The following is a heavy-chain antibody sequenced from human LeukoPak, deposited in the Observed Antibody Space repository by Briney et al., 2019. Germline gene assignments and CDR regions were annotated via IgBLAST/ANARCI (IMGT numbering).Heavy chain of an antibody. V-gene: IGHV1-2*02. CDR2: INPNSGGT. CDR3: TREDY. J-gene: IGHJ4*02. CDR1: GYTFTGYY. Sequence: ALVKVSCKASGYTFTGYYILWVRQAPGQGLEWMGWINPNSGGTNYAQKFQGRVTMTRDTSISTAYMELSSLRSDDTAVYYCTREDYWGQGTLVTVSS.